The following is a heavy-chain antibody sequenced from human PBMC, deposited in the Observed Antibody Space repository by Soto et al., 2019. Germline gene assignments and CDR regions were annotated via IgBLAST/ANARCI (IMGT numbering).Heavy chain of an antibody. V-gene: IGHV1-3*01. CDR1: GYSFTNYA. CDR3: ARGGQWDFLSDY. CDR2: INAGNGNT. Sequence: ASVKVSCKASGYSFTNYAMHWVRQAPGQRLEWMGRINAGNGNTKYSQKFQGRVTITRDTSTSTAYMELRSLRSDDTAVYFCARGGQWDFLSDYWGQGTLVTVSS. D-gene: IGHD1-26*01. J-gene: IGHJ4*02.